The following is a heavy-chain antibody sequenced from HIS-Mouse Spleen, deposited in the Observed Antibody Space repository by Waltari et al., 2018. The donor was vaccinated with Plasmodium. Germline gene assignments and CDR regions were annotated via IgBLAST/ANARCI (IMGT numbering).Heavy chain of an antibody. CDR1: GYTFTGYY. CDR2: INPNSGGT. J-gene: IGHJ1*01. CDR3: ARVLGYKAAAGTFVEYFQH. D-gene: IGHD6-13*01. V-gene: IGHV1-2*02. Sequence: QVQLVQSGAEVKKPGASVKVSCKASGYTFTGYYMHWVRQAPGQGLEWMGWINPNSGGTNYAQKFQGRVTRTRDKSISTGYMELSRLRSDDTAVYYCARVLGYKAAAGTFVEYFQHWGQGTLVTVSS.